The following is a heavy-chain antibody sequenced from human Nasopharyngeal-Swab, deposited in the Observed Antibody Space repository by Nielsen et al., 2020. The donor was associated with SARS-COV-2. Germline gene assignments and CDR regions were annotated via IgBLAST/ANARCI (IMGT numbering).Heavy chain of an antibody. D-gene: IGHD5-18*01. V-gene: IGHV3-23*01. CDR1: GFTFSSYS. Sequence: GESLKISCAASGFTFSSYSMNWVRQAPGKGLEWVSRISGSVGSTYYADSVKGRYTISRDNSKNTLSLQMNSLRAEDTAVYYCASERSPAGYSYGLTPTCDYWGQVTLVTV. CDR2: ISGSVGST. J-gene: IGHJ4*02. CDR3: ASERSPAGYSYGLTPTCDY.